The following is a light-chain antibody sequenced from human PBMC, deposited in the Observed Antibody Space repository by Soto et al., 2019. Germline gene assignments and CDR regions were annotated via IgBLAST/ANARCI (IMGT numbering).Light chain of an antibody. V-gene: IGKV2-28*01. CDR3: AQGLATPFT. CDR1: RNLLHSNGYYY. Sequence: EIVLTQSPLSLPVTPGEPASISCRSSRNLLHSNGYYYLDWYLQKPGQSPQLLIYLGSNRASGVHDRFRGSGSGTDFTLTISRVEAEDVGVYFCAQGLATPFTFCGGTKVEIK. J-gene: IGKJ4*01. CDR2: LGS.